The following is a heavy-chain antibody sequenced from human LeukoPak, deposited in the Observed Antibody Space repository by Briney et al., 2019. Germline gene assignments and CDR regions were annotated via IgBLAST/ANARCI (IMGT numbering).Heavy chain of an antibody. CDR3: ARDYDLYQPLLLGFDY. CDR1: GYTFTGYC. D-gene: IGHD2-2*01. Sequence: PLASVKVSCKASGYTFTGYCMHWVRQAPGQGLEWMGWINPNSGGTNYAQKFQGRVTMTRDTSISTAYMELSRLRSDDTAVYYCARDYDLYQPLLLGFDYWGQGTLVTVSS. V-gene: IGHV1-2*02. CDR2: INPNSGGT. J-gene: IGHJ4*02.